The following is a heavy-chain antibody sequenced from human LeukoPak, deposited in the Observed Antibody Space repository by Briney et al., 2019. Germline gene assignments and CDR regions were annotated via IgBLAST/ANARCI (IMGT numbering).Heavy chain of an antibody. Sequence: GGSLRLSCAASGFTFSSYSMNWVRQAPGKGLEWVSSISSSSSYIYYADSVKGRFTISRDNAKNAVYLQMSSLRAEDTAVYYCARRSGSNSLDYWGQGTQVTVSS. D-gene: IGHD4-23*01. CDR2: ISSSSSYI. J-gene: IGHJ4*02. CDR1: GFTFSSYS. V-gene: IGHV3-21*01. CDR3: ARRSGSNSLDY.